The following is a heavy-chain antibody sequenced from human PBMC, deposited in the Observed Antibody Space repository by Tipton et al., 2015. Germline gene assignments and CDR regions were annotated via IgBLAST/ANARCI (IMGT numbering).Heavy chain of an antibody. V-gene: IGHV5-51*01. CDR1: GYNFANYW. Sequence: QLVQSGAEVKKLGESLKISCKGSGYNFANYWIGWVRQVPGKGLEWMGIIFPSDSDTRYSPSFQGQVTISADKSISTAYLQWSSLKASDTGMYYCARHDYGDYNFYFYGMDVWGQGTTVTVSS. CDR2: IFPSDSDT. J-gene: IGHJ6*02. D-gene: IGHD4-17*01. CDR3: ARHDYGDYNFYFYGMDV.